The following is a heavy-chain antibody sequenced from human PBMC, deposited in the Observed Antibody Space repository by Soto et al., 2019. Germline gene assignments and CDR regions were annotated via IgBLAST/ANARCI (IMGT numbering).Heavy chain of an antibody. CDR3: ARDNYCFWSGQNWFGA. CDR2: INTNTGNP. CDR1: GYTFTSYA. V-gene: IGHV7-4-1*01. Sequence: ASVKVSCKASGYTFTSYAMNWVRQAPGQGLELMGWINTNTGNPTYAQGFTGRFVFSLXXXXXXAXLXIXXXXAEXTAVYYCARDNYCFWSGQNWFGAFGQGTLLTV. J-gene: IGHJ5*02. D-gene: IGHD3-3*01.